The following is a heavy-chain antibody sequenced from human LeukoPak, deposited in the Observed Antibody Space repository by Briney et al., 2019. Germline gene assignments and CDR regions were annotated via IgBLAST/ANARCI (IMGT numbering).Heavy chain of an antibody. D-gene: IGHD3-22*01. CDR1: GDSISTSDSY. CDR2: IYYSGNT. CDR3: VNLHYDRAFDI. J-gene: IGHJ3*02. Sequence: SETLSLTCTVSGDSISTSDSYWGWIRQPPGKGLEWIGRIYYSGNTYYNASLKSRVTISVDTYKKQFSLKLRYVTAADTAVYYCVNLHYDRAFDIWGQGTMVTVSS. V-gene: IGHV4-39*01.